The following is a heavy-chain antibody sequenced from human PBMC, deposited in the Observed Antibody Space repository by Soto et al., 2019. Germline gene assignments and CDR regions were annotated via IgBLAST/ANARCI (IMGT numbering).Heavy chain of an antibody. CDR1: GGSISSYY. CDR3: ARAYVVVPAAIRLYYYYGMDV. J-gene: IGHJ6*02. CDR2: IYYSGST. Sequence: SETLSLTCTVSGGSISSYYWSWIRQPPGKGLEWIGYIYYSGSTNYNPSLKSRVTISVDTSKNQFSLELSRLRSDDTAVYYCARAYVVVPAAIRLYYYYGMDVWGQGTTVTVSS. D-gene: IGHD2-2*02. V-gene: IGHV4-59*01.